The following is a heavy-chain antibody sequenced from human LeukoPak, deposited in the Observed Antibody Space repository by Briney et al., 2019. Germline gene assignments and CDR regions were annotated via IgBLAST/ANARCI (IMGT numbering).Heavy chain of an antibody. CDR1: GGSISSGNYY. CDR2: IYTGGST. CDR3: ARDSLYNFWSGYYHTTYYFDY. J-gene: IGHJ4*02. Sequence: PSQTLSLTCTVSGGSISSGNYYWSWIRQPAGKGLEWIGHIYTGGSTNYNPSLKSRVTISVDTSKNQFSLNLSSMTAADTAVYYCARDSLYNFWSGYYHTTYYFDYWGQGTLATVSS. V-gene: IGHV4-61*09. D-gene: IGHD3-3*01.